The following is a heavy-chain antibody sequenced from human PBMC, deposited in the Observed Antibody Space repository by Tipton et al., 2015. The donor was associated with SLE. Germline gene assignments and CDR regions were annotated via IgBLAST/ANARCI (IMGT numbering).Heavy chain of an antibody. Sequence: TLSLTCGVYGGSFTGYYWSWIRQSPGKGLELIGGINHSGSTNYNPSLMSRVTISADTSKNQFSLNLSSVTAAATAVYYCAREGIQLERLYYYYSMDVWGKGTTVTISS. D-gene: IGHD1-1*01. J-gene: IGHJ6*03. V-gene: IGHV4-34*01. CDR1: GGSFTGYY. CDR2: INHSGST. CDR3: AREGIQLERLYYYYSMDV.